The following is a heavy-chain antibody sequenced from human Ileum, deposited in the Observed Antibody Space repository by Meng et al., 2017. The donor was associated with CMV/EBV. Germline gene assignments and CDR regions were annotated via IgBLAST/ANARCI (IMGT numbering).Heavy chain of an antibody. J-gene: IGHJ5*02. V-gene: IGHV1-2*02. CDR1: YPFLDSH. D-gene: IGHD2-2*01. Sequence: YPFLDSHSHAVRQAPGQGLDWMGWFNPKNGDTNYAQKFQGRVTMTRDTSINTADMELSSLKSDDTAVYYCARVDILVVPIAANCFDPWGQGTLVTVSS. CDR3: ARVDILVVPIAANCFDP. CDR2: FNPKNGDT.